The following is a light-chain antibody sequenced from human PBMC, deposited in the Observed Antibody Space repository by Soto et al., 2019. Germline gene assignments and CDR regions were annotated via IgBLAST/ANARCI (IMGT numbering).Light chain of an antibody. CDR1: QSVSSK. Sequence: EIVMTQSPATLSVSPGERVTLSCRASQSVSSKLAWYQQKPGQAPRLIMYSTSTRATGVPARFSGSGSGTEFTLTISSLQSEDFAVYYCQQYNDWSPITFGQGTRLDIK. CDR3: QQYNDWSPIT. J-gene: IGKJ5*01. CDR2: STS. V-gene: IGKV3-15*01.